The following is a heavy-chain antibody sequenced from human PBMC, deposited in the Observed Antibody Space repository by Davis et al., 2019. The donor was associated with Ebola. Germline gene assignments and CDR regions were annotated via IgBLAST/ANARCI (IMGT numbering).Heavy chain of an antibody. V-gene: IGHV3-74*01. J-gene: IGHJ3*02. D-gene: IGHD3-3*01. CDR3: ARSFWRFGGDDAFDI. CDR1: GFTFSSYW. CDR2: INSDGSST. Sequence: GESLKISCAASGFTFSSYWMHWVRQAPGKGLVWVSRINSDGSSTSYADSVKGRFTISRDNAKNTLYLQMNSLRAEDTAVYYCARSFWRFGGDDAFDIWGQGTMVTVSS.